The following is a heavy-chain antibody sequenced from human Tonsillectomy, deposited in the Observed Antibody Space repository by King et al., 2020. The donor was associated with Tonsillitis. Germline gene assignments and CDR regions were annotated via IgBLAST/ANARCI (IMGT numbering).Heavy chain of an antibody. Sequence: QLVQSGAEVKKPGASVKVSCKASGYTFTGYYMHWVRQAPGQGLEWMGWINPNSGDTNYAQKFQGRVTMTRDTSISTAYMELSRLRSDDTAVYYCARRRNIVVVPAALEYYFDYWGQGTLVTVSS. CDR1: GYTFTGYY. CDR3: ARRRNIVVVPAALEYYFDY. CDR2: INPNSGDT. D-gene: IGHD2-2*01. V-gene: IGHV1-2*02. J-gene: IGHJ4*02.